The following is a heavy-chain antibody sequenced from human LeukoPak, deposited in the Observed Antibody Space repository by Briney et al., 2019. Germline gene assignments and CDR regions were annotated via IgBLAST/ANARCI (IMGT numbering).Heavy chain of an antibody. V-gene: IGHV1-46*01. CDR2: INPISGST. CDR3: ARGPDYGGPDY. J-gene: IGHJ4*02. D-gene: IGHD4-23*01. CDR1: GYTFTNYF. Sequence: ASVKVSCKASGYTFTNYFMHWVRQAPGQGLEWMAIINPISGSTTYAQEFQGRVTMTTDTSTNTVYMELSSLRSEDTAVYYCARGPDYGGPDYWGQGTLVTVSS.